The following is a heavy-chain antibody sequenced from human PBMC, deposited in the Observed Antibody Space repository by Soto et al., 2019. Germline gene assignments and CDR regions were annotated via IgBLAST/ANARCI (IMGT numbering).Heavy chain of an antibody. D-gene: IGHD2-21*01. CDR3: AKAGWGGDYYYGLEV. CDR2: VTFDGSRT. J-gene: IGHJ6*01. V-gene: IGHV3-30*18. Sequence: LRLSCSASGLNFNNYAMHWVRQAPGKWLEWVSVVTFDGSRTYYADSVKGRFTISRDSSNNTVSLQMNSLTNEDTAVYYCAKAGWGGDYYYGLEVWRQGTTVHVSS. CDR1: GLNFNNYA.